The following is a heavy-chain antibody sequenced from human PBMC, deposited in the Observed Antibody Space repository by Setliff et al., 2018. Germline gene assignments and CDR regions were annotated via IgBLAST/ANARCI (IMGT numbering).Heavy chain of an antibody. J-gene: IGHJ6*03. CDR2: IWYDGSEK. CDR1: GFTFNNFA. CDR3: ARARYCSSTSCYYYYYMDV. D-gene: IGHD2-2*01. Sequence: GGSLRLSCAASGFTFNNFAMHWVRQAPGKGLEWVAVIWYDGSEKYHVDSVMGRFTISRDNAKNTLYLQMNSLRAEDTAVYYCARARYCSSTSCYYYYYMDVWGKGTTVTVSS. V-gene: IGHV3-33*01.